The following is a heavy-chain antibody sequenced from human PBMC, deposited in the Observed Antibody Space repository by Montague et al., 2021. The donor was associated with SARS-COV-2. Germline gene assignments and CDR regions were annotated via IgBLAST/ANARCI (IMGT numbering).Heavy chain of an antibody. J-gene: IGHJ4*02. CDR1: GASSSNYY. V-gene: IGHV4-34*01. Sequence: SETRSLTCAVYGASSSNYYWGWIRQSPGKGLEWVGEINHSGYTDXXPSLESRLTISLDSSKKQFSLKMTSVTAADTAIYYCASAPRYSFGFWAYWGQGTLVSVSS. CDR2: INHSGYT. CDR3: ASAPRYSFGFWAY. D-gene: IGHD5-12*01.